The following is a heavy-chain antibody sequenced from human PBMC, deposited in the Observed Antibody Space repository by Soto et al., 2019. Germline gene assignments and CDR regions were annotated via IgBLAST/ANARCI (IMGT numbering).Heavy chain of an antibody. Sequence: GGSLRLSCVASGFTFSNYGIHWVRQAPGKGLEWVAVISCEGSNEYYADSVKGRFTNSRDNSKNTMYLQMDSLRPVYSAVYYCAEEVTVAGDFDFWGHGTLVTVSS. CDR3: AEEVTVAGDFDF. CDR2: ISCEGSNE. J-gene: IGHJ4*01. D-gene: IGHD6-19*01. CDR1: GFTFSNYG. V-gene: IGHV3-30*18.